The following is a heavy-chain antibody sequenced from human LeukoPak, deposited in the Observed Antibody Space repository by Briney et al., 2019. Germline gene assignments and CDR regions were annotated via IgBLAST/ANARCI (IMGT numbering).Heavy chain of an antibody. V-gene: IGHV4-59*01. J-gene: IGHJ6*03. D-gene: IGHD2-2*01. CDR3: ARATIVVVPAASRVGPTWARSYYMDV. CDR2: IYYSGST. CDR1: GFTFSSYA. Sequence: PGGSLRLSCAASGFTFSSYAMSWVRQAPGKGLEWIGYIYYSGSTNYNPSLKSRVTISVDTSKNQFSLKLSSVTAADTAVYYCARATIVVVPAASRVGPTWARSYYMDVWGKGTTVTVSS.